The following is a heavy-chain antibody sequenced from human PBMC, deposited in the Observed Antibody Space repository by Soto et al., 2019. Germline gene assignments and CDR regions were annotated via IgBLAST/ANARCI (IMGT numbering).Heavy chain of an antibody. D-gene: IGHD3-9*01. J-gene: IGHJ6*02. CDR3: VSHYEYFDSSTYGLDV. CDR2: IDPSDSYT. Sequence: PGESLKISCQGSGYSFTSYWISWVRQMPGKGLEWMGRIDPSDSYTNYSPSFQGHVTISADKSISTFYLQLSNLKASDTAMYYCVSHYEYFDSSTYGLDVWGQGTTVTVSS. V-gene: IGHV5-10-1*01. CDR1: GYSFTSYW.